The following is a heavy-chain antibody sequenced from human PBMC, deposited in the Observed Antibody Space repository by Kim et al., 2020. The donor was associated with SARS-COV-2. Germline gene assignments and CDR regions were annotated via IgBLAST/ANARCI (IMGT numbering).Heavy chain of an antibody. CDR3: ARNYDILTGPRD. CDR1: GGTFSSYA. D-gene: IGHD3-9*01. J-gene: IGHJ4*02. V-gene: IGHV1-69*13. CDR2: IIPIFGTA. Sequence: SVKVSCKASGGTFSSYAISWVRQAPGQGLEWMGGIIPIFGTANYAQKFQGRVTITADESTSTAYMELSSLRSEDTAVYYCARNYDILTGPRDWGQGTLVTVSS.